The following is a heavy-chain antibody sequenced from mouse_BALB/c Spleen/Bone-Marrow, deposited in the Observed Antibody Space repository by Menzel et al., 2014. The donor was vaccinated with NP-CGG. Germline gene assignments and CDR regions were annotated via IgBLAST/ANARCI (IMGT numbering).Heavy chain of an antibody. CDR1: GFSLTSYG. CDR2: IWAGGST. J-gene: IGHJ2*01. Sequence: QVQLQQSGPGLVAPSQRLSITRTVSGFSLTSYGVHWVRQPPGKGLEWLGVIWAGGSTNYNSALMSRLSISKDNSKSQVFLKMNSLQTDDTAMYYCARDYYGSSYFDYWGQGTTLTVSS. D-gene: IGHD1-1*01. CDR3: ARDYYGSSYFDY. V-gene: IGHV2-9*02.